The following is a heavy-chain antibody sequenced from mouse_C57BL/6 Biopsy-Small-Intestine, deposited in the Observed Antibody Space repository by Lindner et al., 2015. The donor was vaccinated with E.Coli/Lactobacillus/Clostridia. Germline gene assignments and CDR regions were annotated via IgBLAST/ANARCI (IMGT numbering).Heavy chain of an antibody. CDR1: NYIFTDYG. V-gene: IGHV1-84*02. CDR3: AKDGEKYYTGWDSWFDT. CDR2: ISSYSGKS. Sequence: SVKVSCKTSNYIFTDYGVQWVRQAPGQGLEWMGWISSYSGKSNYAQKFQGRLTLTTDTSTSTAYMELRNLTTDDTAVYYCAKDGEKYYTGWDSWFDTWGQGTLVAVSS. D-gene: IGHD3-3*01. J-gene: IGHJ4*01.